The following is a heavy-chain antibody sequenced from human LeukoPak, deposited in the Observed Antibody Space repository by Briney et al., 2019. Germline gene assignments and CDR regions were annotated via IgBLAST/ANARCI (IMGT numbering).Heavy chain of an antibody. Sequence: GGSLRLSCAASGFTVSSNYMSWVRQAPGKGLEWVSVIYSGGSTYYADSVKGRFTISRDNSKNTMYLQMNSLRAEDTAVYYCARGQGNWYSSSWIDNWGQGTLVTVS. CDR2: IYSGGST. V-gene: IGHV3-53*01. CDR1: GFTVSSNY. D-gene: IGHD6-13*01. CDR3: ARGQGNWYSSSWIDN. J-gene: IGHJ4*02.